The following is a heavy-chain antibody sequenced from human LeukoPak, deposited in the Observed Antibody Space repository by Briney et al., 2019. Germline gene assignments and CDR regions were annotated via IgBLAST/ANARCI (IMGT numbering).Heavy chain of an antibody. CDR3: AKIPGYSSSWYYYYMDV. J-gene: IGHJ6*03. Sequence: GGSLRLSCAASGFTFSSYGMHWVRQAPGKGLEWVAFIRYDGSNKYYADYVKGRFTISRDNSKNTLYLQMNSLRAEDTAVYYCAKIPGYSSSWYYYYMDVWGKGTTVTVSS. CDR1: GFTFSSYG. CDR2: IRYDGSNK. D-gene: IGHD6-13*01. V-gene: IGHV3-30*02.